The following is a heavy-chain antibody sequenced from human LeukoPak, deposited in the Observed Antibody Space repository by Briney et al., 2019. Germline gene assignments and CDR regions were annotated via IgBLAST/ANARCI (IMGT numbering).Heavy chain of an antibody. J-gene: IGHJ3*02. CDR1: GGSISSSSYY. D-gene: IGHD3-9*01. V-gene: IGHV4-39*07. CDR2: IYYSGST. CDR3: ARGYLVLRYFDWLSHFDI. Sequence: SETLSLTCTVSGGSISSSSYYWGWIRQPPGKGLEWIGSIYYSGSTYYNPSLKSRVTISVDTSKNQFSLKLSSVTAADTAVYYCARGYLVLRYFDWLSHFDIWGQGTMVTVSS.